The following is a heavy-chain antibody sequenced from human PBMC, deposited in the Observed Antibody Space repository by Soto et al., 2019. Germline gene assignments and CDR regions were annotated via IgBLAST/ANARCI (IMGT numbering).Heavy chain of an antibody. D-gene: IGHD1-1*01. CDR3: ASRTGNRPF. V-gene: IGHV4-4*02. CDR1: GGSISSDNW. CDR2: VYHSGST. Sequence: PSETLSLTCAVSGGSISSDNWWSWVRQPPGKGLQWIGEVYHSGSTNYSPSLESRVTISLDKSKNQFSLKLRSVTAADTAVYYCASRTGNRPFWGQGTLVTVSS. J-gene: IGHJ1*01.